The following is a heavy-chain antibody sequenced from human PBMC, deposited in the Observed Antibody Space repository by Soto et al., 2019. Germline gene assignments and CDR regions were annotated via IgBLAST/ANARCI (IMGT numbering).Heavy chain of an antibody. V-gene: IGHV1-18*01. CDR2: ISAYNGNT. CDR3: ARALANDVYSSSWYPTNFRAKYYFDY. J-gene: IGHJ4*02. CDR1: GYTFTSYG. Sequence: QVQLVQSGAEVKKPGASVKVSCKASGYTFTSYGISWVRQAPGQGLEWMGWISAYNGNTNYAQKLQGRVTMTTDTSTSTAYMXXRXLXXDDTAVYYCARALANDVYSSSWYPTNFRAKYYFDYWGQGTLVTVSS. D-gene: IGHD6-13*01.